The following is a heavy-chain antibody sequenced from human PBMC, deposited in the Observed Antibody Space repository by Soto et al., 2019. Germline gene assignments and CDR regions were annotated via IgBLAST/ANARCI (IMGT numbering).Heavy chain of an antibody. V-gene: IGHV3-33*01. D-gene: IGHD3-16*01. CDR3: AFGNLSYYFDF. CDR1: GFTFSGFG. J-gene: IGHJ4*02. Sequence: EGSLRLSCAASGFTFSGFGLHWDRQAPGKGLEWVAIIWYDGSDKYYADSVKGRFTISRDNSKNTLYLQMNSLSAEDTAVYHCAFGNLSYYFDFWGQGTPVTVSS. CDR2: IWYDGSDK.